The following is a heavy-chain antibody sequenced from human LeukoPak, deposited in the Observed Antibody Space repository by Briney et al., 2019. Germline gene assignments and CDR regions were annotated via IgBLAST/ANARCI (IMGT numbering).Heavy chain of an antibody. CDR3: AKDARGYHRPIDH. D-gene: IGHD3-22*01. V-gene: IGHV3-23*01. Sequence: GGSLRLSCAVSGFSFSNYWMSGVRQAPGKGLEWVSGIGGGGTNTDYADSVKGRFTISRDNSKNTLTLQMSSLRADDTAVYFCAKDARGYHRPIDHWGQGILVTVSS. CDR1: GFSFSNYW. CDR2: IGGGGTNT. J-gene: IGHJ4*02.